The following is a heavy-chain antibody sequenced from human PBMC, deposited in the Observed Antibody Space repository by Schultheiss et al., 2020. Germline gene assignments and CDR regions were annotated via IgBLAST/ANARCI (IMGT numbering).Heavy chain of an antibody. D-gene: IGHD4-23*01. V-gene: IGHV1-8*01. CDR3: ARGHDYGGSFDY. J-gene: IGHJ4*02. CDR1: GYTFTSYD. CDR2: MNPNSGNT. Sequence: ASVKVSCKASGYTFTSYDINWVRQATGQGLEWMGWMNPNSGNTGYAQKFQGRVTMTRNTSISTAYMELSSLRSEDTAVYYCARGHDYGGSFDYWGQGTLVTVSS.